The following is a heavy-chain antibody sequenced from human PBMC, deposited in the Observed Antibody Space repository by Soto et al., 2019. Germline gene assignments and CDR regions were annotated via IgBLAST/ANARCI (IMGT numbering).Heavy chain of an antibody. CDR3: ARYGVGGVVVIAISLVWAFDI. J-gene: IGHJ3*02. V-gene: IGHV1-8*01. CDR2: MNPNSGNT. D-gene: IGHD2-21*01. Sequence: ASVKVSCKASGYTFTSYDINWVRQATGQGLEWVGWMNPNSGNTGYAQKFQGRVTMTRNTSISTAYMELSSLRSEDTAVYYCARYGVGGVVVIAISLVWAFDIWGQGTMVTVSS. CDR1: GYTFTSYD.